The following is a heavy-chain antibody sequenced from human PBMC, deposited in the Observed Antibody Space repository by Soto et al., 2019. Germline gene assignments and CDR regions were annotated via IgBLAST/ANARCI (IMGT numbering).Heavy chain of an antibody. D-gene: IGHD2-15*01. J-gene: IGHJ5*02. CDR3: AKDQGILFAPNWFDP. CDR2: ISYDGSNK. V-gene: IGHV3-30*18. Sequence: QVQLVESGGGVVQPGRSLRLSCAASGFTFSSYGMHWVRQAPGKGLEWVAVISYDGSNKYYADSVKGRFTISRDNSKNPLYLQMNSLRAEDTAVYYCAKDQGILFAPNWFDPWGQGTLVTVSS. CDR1: GFTFSSYG.